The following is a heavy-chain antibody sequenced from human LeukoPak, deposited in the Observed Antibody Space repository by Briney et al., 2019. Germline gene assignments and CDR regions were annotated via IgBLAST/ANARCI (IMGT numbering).Heavy chain of an antibody. CDR3: ARAGRRWQHGDFDY. J-gene: IGHJ4*02. CDR2: INPNSGGT. Sequence: ASVKVSCKASGYTFTGYYIHWARQAPGQGLEWMGWINPNSGGTNDAQKFQGRVTMTTDTSISTAYMELSRLRSDDTAVYYCARAGRRWQHGDFDYWGQGTLVTVSS. D-gene: IGHD2-15*01. V-gene: IGHV1-2*02. CDR1: GYTFTGYY.